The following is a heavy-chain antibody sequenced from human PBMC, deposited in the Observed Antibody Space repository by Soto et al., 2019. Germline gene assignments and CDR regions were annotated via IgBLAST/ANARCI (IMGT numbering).Heavy chain of an antibody. CDR3: AREDSSGYVFDY. V-gene: IGHV4-30-2*01. J-gene: IGHJ4*02. CDR2: IYHSGST. CDR1: GGSISSGGYS. Sequence: PSETLSLTCAVSGGSISSGGYSWSWIRQPPGKGLEWIGYIYHSGSTYYNPSLKSRVTISVDRSKNQFSLKLSSVTAADTAVYYCAREDSSGYVFDYWGQGTLVTVSS. D-gene: IGHD3-22*01.